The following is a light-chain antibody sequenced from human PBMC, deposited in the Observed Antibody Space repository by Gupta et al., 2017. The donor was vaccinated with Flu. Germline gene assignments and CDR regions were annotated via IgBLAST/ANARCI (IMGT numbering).Light chain of an antibody. J-gene: IGLJ1*01. CDR2: KDT. V-gene: IGLV3-25*01. CDR3: QSADRTSTDYV. Sequence: GQTARVTCSGDALPNKYVNWLQQKPGQAPTVLIYKDTESPTGIPERFCASGSGTTGTLTISGVQAEEEADYYCQSADRTSTDYVFGAGTKVTVL. CDR1: ALPNKY.